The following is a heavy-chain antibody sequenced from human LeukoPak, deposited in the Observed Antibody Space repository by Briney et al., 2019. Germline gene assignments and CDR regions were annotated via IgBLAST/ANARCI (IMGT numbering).Heavy chain of an antibody. V-gene: IGHV4-34*11. Sequence: SETLSLTCAVYGGSFSGYYWSWIRQPPGKGLEWIGYIYYSGSTNYNPSLKSRVTISVDTSKNQFSLNLSSVTAADTAVYYCAREPTVTLWDYYMDVWGKGTTVTISS. CDR2: IYYSGST. D-gene: IGHD4-17*01. CDR3: AREPTVTLWDYYMDV. CDR1: GGSFSGYY. J-gene: IGHJ6*03.